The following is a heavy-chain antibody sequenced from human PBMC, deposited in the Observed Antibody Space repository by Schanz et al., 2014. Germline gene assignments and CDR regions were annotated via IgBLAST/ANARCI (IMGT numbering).Heavy chain of an antibody. CDR1: GGTFSSST. V-gene: IGHV1-69*08. D-gene: IGHD3-9*01. CDR2: IIPILDKT. J-gene: IGHJ6*02. Sequence: QVQLVQSGAVVKKPGSSVKVSCKASGGTFSSSTLTWVRQAPGQGLEWMGRIIPILDKTNYAQKFQGRVTMTADKSTSTVYMEVSGLRSEDTAVYYCAKVDRTRYYAMDVWGQGTTVTVSS. CDR3: AKVDRTRYYAMDV.